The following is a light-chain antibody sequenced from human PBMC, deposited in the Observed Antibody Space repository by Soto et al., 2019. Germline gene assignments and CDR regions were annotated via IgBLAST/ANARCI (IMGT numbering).Light chain of an antibody. Sequence: EIVLTQSPGTLSLSPGERATLSCRASQSVSSSYLAWYQQKPGQAPRLLIYGASSRATGIPDRFSGSGSGIDFTLTISRLEPEDFAVYYCQQYGSSPWTVGQGTKVEIK. J-gene: IGKJ1*01. V-gene: IGKV3-20*01. CDR1: QSVSSSY. CDR2: GAS. CDR3: QQYGSSPWT.